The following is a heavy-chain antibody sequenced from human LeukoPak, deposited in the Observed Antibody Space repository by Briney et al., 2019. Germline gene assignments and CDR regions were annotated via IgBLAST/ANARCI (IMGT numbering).Heavy chain of an antibody. Sequence: GGSLRLSCAASGFTVSNNYMSWVRQAPGKGLEWVSVIYSGGNTYYADSVKGRFTISRDNSKNTLYLQMNSLRAEDTAVYYCAKEGLVGATNYWGQGTLVTVSS. J-gene: IGHJ4*02. CDR1: GFTVSNNY. CDR2: IYSGGNT. CDR3: AKEGLVGATNY. D-gene: IGHD1-26*01. V-gene: IGHV3-53*05.